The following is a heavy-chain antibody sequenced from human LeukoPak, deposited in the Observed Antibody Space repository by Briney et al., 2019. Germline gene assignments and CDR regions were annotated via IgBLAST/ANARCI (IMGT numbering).Heavy chain of an antibody. CDR3: AKDRDGSGSYIILAY. CDR2: ISGSGGST. Sequence: GGSLRLSCAASGFTFSSYAMSWVRQAPGKGLEWVSAISGSGGSTYYADSVKGRFTISRDNSKNTLYLQMNSLRAEDTAVYYCAKDRDGSGSYIILAYWGQGTLVTVSS. CDR1: GFTFSSYA. D-gene: IGHD3-10*01. V-gene: IGHV3-23*01. J-gene: IGHJ4*02.